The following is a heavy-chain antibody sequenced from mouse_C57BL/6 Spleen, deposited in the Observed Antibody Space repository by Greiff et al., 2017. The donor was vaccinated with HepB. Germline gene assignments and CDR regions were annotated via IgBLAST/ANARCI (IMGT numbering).Heavy chain of an antibody. CDR3: ARRRGNYAAWFAY. CDR1: GYTFTSYW. CDR2: IYPGSGST. Sequence: QVQLQQPGAELVKPGASVKMSCKASGYTFTSYWITWVKQRPGQGLEWIGDIYPGSGSTNYNEKFKSKATLTVDTSSSTAYMQLSSLTSEDSAVYYCARRRGNYAAWFAYWGQGTLVTVSA. J-gene: IGHJ3*01. V-gene: IGHV1-55*01. D-gene: IGHD2-1*01.